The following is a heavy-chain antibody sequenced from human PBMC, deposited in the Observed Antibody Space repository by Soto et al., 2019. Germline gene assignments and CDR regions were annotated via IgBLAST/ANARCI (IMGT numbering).Heavy chain of an antibody. CDR3: ARLIAVDGTAVGYYFDY. J-gene: IGHJ4*02. D-gene: IGHD6-19*01. V-gene: IGHV4-59*01. CDR1: GGSISSYY. CDR2: IYYSGST. Sequence: PSETLSLTCTVSGGSISSYYWSWIRQPPGKGLEWIGYIYYSGSTNYNPSLKSRVTISVDTSKNQFSLKLSSVTAADTAVYYCARLIAVDGTAVGYYFDYWGQGTLVTVSS.